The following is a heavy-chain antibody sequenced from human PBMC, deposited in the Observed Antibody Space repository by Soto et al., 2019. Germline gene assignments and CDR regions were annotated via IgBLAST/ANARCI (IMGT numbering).Heavy chain of an antibody. J-gene: IGHJ5*02. CDR1: GCAISSGGYS. D-gene: IGHD4-17*01. CDR2: IYHSGST. CDR3: ARVVTTVTTSRMYWFDP. Sequence: SDTLSLTFAVSGCAISSGGYSWSWILQPPGKGLEWIGYIYHSGSTYYNPSLKSRVTISVDRSKNQFSLKLSSVTAADTAVYYCARVVTTVTTSRMYWFDPWGQGTLVTVSS. V-gene: IGHV4-30-2*01.